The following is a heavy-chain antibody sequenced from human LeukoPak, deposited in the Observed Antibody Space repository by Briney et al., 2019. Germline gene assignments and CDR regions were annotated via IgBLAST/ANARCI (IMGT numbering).Heavy chain of an antibody. V-gene: IGHV3-7*01. J-gene: IGHJ4*02. CDR2: IEQDGSTK. CDR1: GFTFNIYW. Sequence: PGGSLRLSCAASGFTFNIYWMAWVRQAPGKGLEWVANIEQDGSTKYYADSVKGRFTISRDNAKNSLYLQMNSLRAEDTAVYYRARDYDGNLEYWGQGTPVTVSS. CDR3: ARDYDGNLEY. D-gene: IGHD4-23*01.